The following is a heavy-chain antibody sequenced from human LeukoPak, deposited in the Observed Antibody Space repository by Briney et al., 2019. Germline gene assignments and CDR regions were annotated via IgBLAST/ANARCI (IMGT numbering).Heavy chain of an antibody. D-gene: IGHD1-26*01. V-gene: IGHV1-2*02. CDR1: GYTFTDYY. J-gene: IGHJ3*02. CDR3: AREGSGSFDDAFDI. CDR2: IYPNSGGT. Sequence: ASVKVSCKASGYTFTDYYMHWVRQAPGQGLEWMGWIYPNSGGTNYAQNFQGRVTMTRGTSISTAYMGLSRLRSDDTAVYFCAREGSGSFDDAFDIWGQGTMVTVSS.